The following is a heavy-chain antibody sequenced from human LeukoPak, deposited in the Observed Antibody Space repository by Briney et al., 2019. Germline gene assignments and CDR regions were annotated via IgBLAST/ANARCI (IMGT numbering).Heavy chain of an antibody. CDR3: ARKSSLGSYFDY. CDR1: GFTFSSYS. Sequence: GGSLRLSCAASGFTFSSYSMNWVRQAPGKGLEWVSSISSSSSYIYYADSVKGRFTISRDNAKNSLYLQMNSLRAEDTAVYCCARKSSLGSYFDYWGQGALVTVSS. CDR2: ISSSSSYI. D-gene: IGHD6-13*01. V-gene: IGHV3-21*01. J-gene: IGHJ4*02.